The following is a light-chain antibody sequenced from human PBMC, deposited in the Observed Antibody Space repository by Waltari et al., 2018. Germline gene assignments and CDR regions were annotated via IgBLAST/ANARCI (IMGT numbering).Light chain of an antibody. J-gene: IGKJ4*01. Sequence: EIVLTQSPATLSLSPGERATLSCRASQSVSGYLAWYQQKPGQAPRLLIFDASNRATGIPARFSSSGSGTDFTRTISSLEPEDFAVYYCQQRSSWPLTFGGGTKVEMK. V-gene: IGKV3-11*01. CDR3: QQRSSWPLT. CDR2: DAS. CDR1: QSVSGY.